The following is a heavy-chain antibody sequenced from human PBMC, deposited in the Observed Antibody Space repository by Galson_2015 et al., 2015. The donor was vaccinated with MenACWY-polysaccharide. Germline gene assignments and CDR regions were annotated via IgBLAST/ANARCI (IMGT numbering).Heavy chain of an antibody. J-gene: IGHJ4*02. V-gene: IGHV3-7*01. CDR1: GFQFRGYW. CDR2: ISPDGSDK. Sequence: SLRLSCAVSGFQFRGYWMTWVRQAPGKGLEWVANISPDGSDKYYAGSMRGRFSISRDNAKNSLYLLINSLTADDTAVYYCARHEDWGFGYWGQGTLVTVAS. CDR3: ARHEDWGFGY. D-gene: IGHD3/OR15-3a*01.